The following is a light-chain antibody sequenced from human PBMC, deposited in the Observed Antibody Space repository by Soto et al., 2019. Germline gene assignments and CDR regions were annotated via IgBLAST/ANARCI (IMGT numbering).Light chain of an antibody. CDR1: LTDVGGNDF. V-gene: IGLV2-8*01. Sequence: QSVLTQPPSASGSPGQSVVISCTGTLTDVGGNDFVSWYQQHPGKAPKLLIFDATRRPSGVPDRFSASKSGNTASLTVSGLQADDEANYYCSSYTGSNVLFGGGTKLTVL. CDR2: DAT. CDR3: SSYTGSNVL. J-gene: IGLJ2*01.